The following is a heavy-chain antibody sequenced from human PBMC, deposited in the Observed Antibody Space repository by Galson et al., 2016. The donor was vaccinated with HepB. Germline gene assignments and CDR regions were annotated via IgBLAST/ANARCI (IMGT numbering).Heavy chain of an antibody. J-gene: IGHJ4*02. CDR3: ANYLGYGSGRPGYFHS. CDR1: GFTFSSYA. CDR2: ISAASNT. V-gene: IGHV3-23*01. D-gene: IGHD3-10*01. Sequence: SLRLSCAASGFTFSSYAMSWVRQAPGKGLEWVSVISAASNTYYTDSVKGRFTISRDNSKTTLYLEMNCLRVEDTAVYFCANYLGYGSGRPGYFHSWGQGTLVTVSP.